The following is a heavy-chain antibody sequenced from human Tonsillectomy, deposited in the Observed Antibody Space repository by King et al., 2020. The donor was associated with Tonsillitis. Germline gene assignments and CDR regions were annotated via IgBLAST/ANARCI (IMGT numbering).Heavy chain of an antibody. J-gene: IGHJ4*02. Sequence: VQLVESGGGLVQPGGSLRLSCAASGFTFIGYWMSWVRQAPGKGLEWVAIIKKDGSEKYYVDSVKGRFTISRDNTKNSLYMQMNSLRAEDTAVYYCARDALNESIVYYYPRLDYWRQRTLLT. CDR3: ARDALNESIVYYYPRLDY. CDR2: IKKDGSEK. V-gene: IGHV3-7*01. D-gene: IGHD3-22*01. CDR1: GFTFIGYW.